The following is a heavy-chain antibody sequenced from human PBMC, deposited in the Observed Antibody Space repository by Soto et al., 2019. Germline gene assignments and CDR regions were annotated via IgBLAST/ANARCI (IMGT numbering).Heavy chain of an antibody. D-gene: IGHD6-19*01. Sequence: QDQLVQSGVEVKKPGASVKVSCKASGYSFTNYGITWVRQAPGQGFEWMGWISAYNGNTNYAQKFQGRVTMTPEASTTTAYLELRSLRSDDTAVYYCARDRGVAPPVAGNTHYYYSMDVWGKGTTVTVSS. V-gene: IGHV1-18*01. J-gene: IGHJ6*03. CDR1: GYSFTNYG. CDR2: ISAYNGNT. CDR3: ARDRGVAPPVAGNTHYYYSMDV.